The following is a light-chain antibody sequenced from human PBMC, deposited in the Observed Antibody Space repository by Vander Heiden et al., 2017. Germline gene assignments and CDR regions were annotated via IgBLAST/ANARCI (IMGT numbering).Light chain of an antibody. V-gene: IGLV2-14*01. CDR3: SSYTSSSTWV. J-gene: IGLJ3*02. CDR2: EVR. CDR1: SSDVGGYKY. Sequence: QSALTQPASVSGSPGQSITISCTGTSSDVGGYKYVSWYQQHPGKAPKLMIYEVRDRPSGVSNRFSGSKSGNTASLTISGLQTDDEADYYCSSYTSSSTWVFGGGTKLAVL.